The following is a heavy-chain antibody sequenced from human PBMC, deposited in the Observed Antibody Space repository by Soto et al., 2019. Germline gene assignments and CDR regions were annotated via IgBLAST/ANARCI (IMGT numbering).Heavy chain of an antibody. D-gene: IGHD3-10*01. V-gene: IGHV3-21*01. CDR3: EQAGGMDV. Sequence: GSLRLSCAASGFTLSRYSMNWVRQAPGKGLEWVSSISSSSSYIYYADSVKGRFTISRDNAKKSLYLQMNSLRAEDTAVDYCEQAGGMDVRGQGTTVTVSS. CDR2: ISSSSSYI. J-gene: IGHJ6*02. CDR1: GFTLSRYS.